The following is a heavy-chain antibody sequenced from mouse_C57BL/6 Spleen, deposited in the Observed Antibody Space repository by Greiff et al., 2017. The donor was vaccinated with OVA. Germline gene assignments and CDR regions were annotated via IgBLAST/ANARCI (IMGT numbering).Heavy chain of an antibody. V-gene: IGHV2-2*01. D-gene: IGHD1-1*01. CDR2: IWSGGST. J-gene: IGHJ4*01. CDR3: ARMQTTVVAEDAMDY. CDR1: GFSLTSYG. Sequence: QVQLKESGPGLVQPSQSLSITCTVSGFSLTSYGVHWVRQSPGKGLEWLGVIWSGGSTDYNAAFISRLSISKDNSKSQVFFKMNSLQADDTAIYYCARMQTTVVAEDAMDYWGQGTSVTVSS.